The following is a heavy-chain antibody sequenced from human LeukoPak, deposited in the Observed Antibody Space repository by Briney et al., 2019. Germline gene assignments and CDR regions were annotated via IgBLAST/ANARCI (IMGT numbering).Heavy chain of an antibody. CDR1: GFTLSSYA. CDR2: ISGSGGST. CDR3: AKDGPGYSSGWYNFDY. D-gene: IGHD6-19*01. J-gene: IGHJ4*02. Sequence: GGSLRLSCAASGFTLSSYAMSWVRQAPGKGLEWVSAISGSGGSTYYADSVKGRFTISRDNSKNTLYLQMNSLRAEDTAVYYCAKDGPGYSSGWYNFDYWGQGTLVTVSS. V-gene: IGHV3-23*01.